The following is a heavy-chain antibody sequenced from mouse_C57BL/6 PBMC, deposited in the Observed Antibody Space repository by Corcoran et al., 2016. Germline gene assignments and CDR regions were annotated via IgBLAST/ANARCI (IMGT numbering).Heavy chain of an antibody. V-gene: IGHV9-3*01. Sequence: QIQLVQSGPELKKPGETVKISCKASGYTFTTYGMSWVKQAPGKGLKWMGWINTYSGVPTYADDFKGRFAFSLETSASTAYLQINNLKNEDTATYFCARFYGSFYAMDYWGQGTSVTVSS. CDR3: ARFYGSFYAMDY. J-gene: IGHJ4*01. CDR2: INTYSGVP. D-gene: IGHD1-1*01. CDR1: GYTFTTYG.